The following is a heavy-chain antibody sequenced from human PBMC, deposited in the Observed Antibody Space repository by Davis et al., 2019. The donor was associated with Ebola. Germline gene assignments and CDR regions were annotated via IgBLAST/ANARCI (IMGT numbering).Heavy chain of an antibody. D-gene: IGHD2-8*01. CDR3: ARDRGYCTNGVCYTHWFDP. CDR1: GFTFSSYA. CDR2: ISYDGSNK. V-gene: IGHV3-30-3*01. Sequence: PGGSLRLSCAASGFTFSSYAMHWVRQAPGKGLEWVAVISYDGSNKYYADSVKGRFTISRDNSKNTLYLQMNSLRAEDTAVYYCARDRGYCTNGVCYTHWFDPWGQGTLVTVSS. J-gene: IGHJ5*02.